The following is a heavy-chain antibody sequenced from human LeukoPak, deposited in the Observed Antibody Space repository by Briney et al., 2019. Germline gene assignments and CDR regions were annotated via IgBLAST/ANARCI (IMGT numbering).Heavy chain of an antibody. D-gene: IGHD3-9*01. J-gene: IGHJ4*02. CDR3: TTDFGYFDWLSLSY. CDR2: IESKTDGGTT. Sequence: GGSLRLSCAASGFTFSNAWMSWVRQAPGKGLEWVGRIESKTDGGTTDYAAPVKGRFTISRDDSKNTLYLQMNSLKTEDTAVYYCTTDFGYFDWLSLSYWGQGTLVTVSS. V-gene: IGHV3-15*04. CDR1: GFTFSNAW.